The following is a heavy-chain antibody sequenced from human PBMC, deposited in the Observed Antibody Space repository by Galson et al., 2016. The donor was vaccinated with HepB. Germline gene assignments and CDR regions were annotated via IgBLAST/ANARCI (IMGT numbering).Heavy chain of an antibody. CDR1: GYTFRNYW. J-gene: IGHJ4*02. CDR2: INNDGVEK. V-gene: IGHV3-7*01. D-gene: IGHD6-13*01. CDR3: ARDIGAAAAPSFDY. Sequence: SLRLSCATSGYTFRNYWISWVRQAPGKGLEWVANINNDGVEKNYAGSVKGRFTISRDNAKNTMYLQMNSLTAEDTAIYYCARDIGAAAAPSFDYWGQGNLVTVSS.